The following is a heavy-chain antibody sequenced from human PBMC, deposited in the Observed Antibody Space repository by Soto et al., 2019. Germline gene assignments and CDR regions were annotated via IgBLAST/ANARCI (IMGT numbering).Heavy chain of an antibody. V-gene: IGHV4-59*01. CDR1: GGSISSYY. Sequence: SETLSLTCTVSGGSISSYYWSWIRQPPGKGLEWIGYIYYSGSTNYNPSLKSRVTISVDTSKNQFSLKLSSVTAADTAVYYCARVGRIAARPGWFDPWGQGTLVTVFS. CDR3: ARVGRIAARPGWFDP. J-gene: IGHJ5*02. CDR2: IYYSGST. D-gene: IGHD6-6*01.